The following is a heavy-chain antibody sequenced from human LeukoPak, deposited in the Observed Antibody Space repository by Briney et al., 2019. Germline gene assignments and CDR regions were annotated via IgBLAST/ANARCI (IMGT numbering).Heavy chain of an antibody. Sequence: SETLSLTCAVYGGSFSGYYWSWIRQPPGKGLEWIGEINHSGSTNYNPSLKSRVPISVDTSKNQFSLKLNSVTAADTAVSYCARARGYNLNDAFDIWGQGTMVTVSS. J-gene: IGHJ3*02. D-gene: IGHD5-18*01. CDR2: INHSGST. CDR3: ARARGYNLNDAFDI. CDR1: GGSFSGYY. V-gene: IGHV4-34*01.